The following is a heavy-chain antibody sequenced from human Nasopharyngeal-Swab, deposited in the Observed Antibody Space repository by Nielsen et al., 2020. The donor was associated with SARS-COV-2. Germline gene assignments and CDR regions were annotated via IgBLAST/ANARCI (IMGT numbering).Heavy chain of an antibody. CDR2: IYPGDSDT. J-gene: IGHJ4*02. V-gene: IGHV5-51*01. Sequence: GGSLRLSCKGSGYSFTDYWIAWVRQMPGKGLEWMGIIYPGDSDTRYSPSFQGQVTISADKSISTAYLQWSSLKASDTAMYYCASGVGGYDPYYFVYWGQGTLVTVSS. CDR1: GYSFTDYW. D-gene: IGHD5-12*01. CDR3: ASGVGGYDPYYFVY.